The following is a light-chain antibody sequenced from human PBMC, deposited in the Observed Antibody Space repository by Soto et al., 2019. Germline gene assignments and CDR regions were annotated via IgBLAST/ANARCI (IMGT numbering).Light chain of an antibody. CDR1: QTVNTY. Sequence: IVLTQSPATLSLWPGETAVLSCRASQTVNTYLSWYQQRPGQAPRLLIYDASKRVPGIPARFSGSGSGTDFALTISSLEPEDVAVYYCQQRGTSITFGQGTRL. CDR2: DAS. CDR3: QQRGTSIT. V-gene: IGKV3-11*01. J-gene: IGKJ5*01.